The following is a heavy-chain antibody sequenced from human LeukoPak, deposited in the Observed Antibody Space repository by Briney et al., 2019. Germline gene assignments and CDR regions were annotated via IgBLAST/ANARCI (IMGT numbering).Heavy chain of an antibody. J-gene: IGHJ6*02. V-gene: IGHV1-8*01. Sequence: ASVKVSCKASGYTFTSYDINWVRQATGQGLEWMGWMNPNSGNTGYAQKFQGRVTITADESTSTAYMELSSLRSEDTAVYYCARVRYGDYYYGMDVWGQGTTVTVSS. CDR1: GYTFTSYD. D-gene: IGHD4-17*01. CDR3: ARVRYGDYYYGMDV. CDR2: MNPNSGNT.